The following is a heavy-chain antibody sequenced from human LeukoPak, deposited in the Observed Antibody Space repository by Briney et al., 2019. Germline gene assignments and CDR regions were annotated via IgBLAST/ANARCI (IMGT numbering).Heavy chain of an antibody. D-gene: IGHD1-1*01. V-gene: IGHV4-30-2*01. CDR2: IYHSGST. J-gene: IGHJ3*02. CDR3: ARGHTTTNDAFDI. CDR1: GGSISSGGYS. Sequence: SETLSLTCAVSGGSISSGGYSWSWIRQPPGTGLEWIGYIYHSGSTYYNPSLKSRVTISVDRSKDQFSLKLSSVTAADTAVYYCARGHTTTNDAFDIWGQGTMVTVSS.